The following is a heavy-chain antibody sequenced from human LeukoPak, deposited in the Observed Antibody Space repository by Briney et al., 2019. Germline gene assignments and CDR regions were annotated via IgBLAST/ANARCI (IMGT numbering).Heavy chain of an antibody. D-gene: IGHD2-15*01. V-gene: IGHV3-30*04. CDR2: ISYDGSNK. CDR3: ARDGEDIVVVVAAEAYFDY. CDR1: GFTFSNYA. Sequence: GRSLRLSCAASGFTFSNYALHWVRQAPGKGLEWVAVISYDGSNKYYADSVKGRFTISRDNSKNTLYLQMNSLRAEDTAVYYCARDGEDIVVVVAAEAYFDYWGQGTLVTVSS. J-gene: IGHJ4*02.